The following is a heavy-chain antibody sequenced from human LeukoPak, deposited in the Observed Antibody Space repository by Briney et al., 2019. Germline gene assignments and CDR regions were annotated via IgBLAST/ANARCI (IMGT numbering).Heavy chain of an antibody. D-gene: IGHD5-18*01. CDR1: GFTFSDYY. CDR2: IYHSGST. V-gene: IGHV4-30-2*01. Sequence: LRLSCAASGFTFSDYYMSWIRQPPGKGLEWIGYIYHSGSTYYNPSLKSRVTISVDRSKNQFSLKLSSVTAADTAVYYCARGSVDTAVVGWFDPWGQGTLVTVSS. J-gene: IGHJ5*02. CDR3: ARGSVDTAVVGWFDP.